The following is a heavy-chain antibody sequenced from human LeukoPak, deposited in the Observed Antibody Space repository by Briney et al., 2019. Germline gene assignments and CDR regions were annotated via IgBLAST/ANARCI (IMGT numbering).Heavy chain of an antibody. J-gene: IGHJ5*02. D-gene: IGHD3-3*01. Sequence: RASETLSLTCAVSGGSMRTGLYYWNWIRQPAGKGLEWIGRIYPSVNTNYNPSLESRVTISVDTAKNQFSLKLISVTAADTALYYCARGQYDFWSGYDVNWFDPWGQGTLVTVSS. CDR2: IYPSVNT. CDR1: GGSMRTGLYY. CDR3: ARGQYDFWSGYDVNWFDP. V-gene: IGHV4-61*02.